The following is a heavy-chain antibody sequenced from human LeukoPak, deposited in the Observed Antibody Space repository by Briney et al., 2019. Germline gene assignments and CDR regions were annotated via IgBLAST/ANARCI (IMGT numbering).Heavy chain of an antibody. D-gene: IGHD3-22*01. Sequence: GGSLRLSCAASGFTFTSYAMSWVRQAPGKGLEWVSAISGSGGSTYNADSVKGRFTISRDNSKNTLYLQMNSLRAEDTAVYYCAKDKGQLVSYDSSGRAFDIWGQGTMVTVSS. CDR2: ISGSGGST. J-gene: IGHJ3*02. V-gene: IGHV3-23*01. CDR3: AKDKGQLVSYDSSGRAFDI. CDR1: GFTFTSYA.